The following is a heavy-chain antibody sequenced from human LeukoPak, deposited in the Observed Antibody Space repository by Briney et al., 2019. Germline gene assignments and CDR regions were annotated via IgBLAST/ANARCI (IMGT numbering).Heavy chain of an antibody. CDR1: GFTVSSNY. J-gene: IGHJ4*02. Sequence: PGGSLRLSCAAPGFTVSSNYMSWGRQAPGKGLDWVSVIYSGGSTYYADSVKGRFTISRDNSKNTLYLQMISLRAADTAVYYCARGRGSSWLYYFDYWGQGTLVTVSS. V-gene: IGHV3-66*01. D-gene: IGHD6-13*01. CDR2: IYSGGST. CDR3: ARGRGSSWLYYFDY.